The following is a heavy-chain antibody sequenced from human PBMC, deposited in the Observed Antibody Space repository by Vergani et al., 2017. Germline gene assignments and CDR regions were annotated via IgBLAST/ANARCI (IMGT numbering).Heavy chain of an antibody. Sequence: QVQLQESGPGLVKPSQTLSLTCTVSGASINNDFYYWHWIRQPAGKGLEWIGRIYVSGITDYNSSLQSRVSMSVDTSKNQFSLKLSSVTAADTAVYYCARGTTLLIAAAGRAWFDPWGQGTLVTVSS. V-gene: IGHV4-61*02. CDR1: GASINNDFYY. CDR3: ARGTTLLIAAAGRAWFDP. D-gene: IGHD6-13*01. J-gene: IGHJ5*02. CDR2: IYVSGIT.